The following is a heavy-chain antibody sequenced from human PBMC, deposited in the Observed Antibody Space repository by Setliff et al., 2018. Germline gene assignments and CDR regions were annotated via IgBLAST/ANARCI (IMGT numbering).Heavy chain of an antibody. CDR1: EYTFTDHY. D-gene: IGHD1-26*01. V-gene: IGHV1-2*02. CDR2: INPNSGGT. Sequence: ASVKVSCKASEYTFTDHYIHWVRQAPGQGLEWMGWINPNSGGTNFEQKFQGRVSLTRDTSLGVIYMEMRGLRSDDTATYYCARDGEVGIRRYFFDVWGQGTLVTVSS. J-gene: IGHJ4*02. CDR3: ARDGEVGIRRYFFDV.